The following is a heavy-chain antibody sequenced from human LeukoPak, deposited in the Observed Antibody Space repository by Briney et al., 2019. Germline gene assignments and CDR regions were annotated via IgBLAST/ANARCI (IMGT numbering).Heavy chain of an antibody. CDR1: GFTFSSYA. CDR2: ISYDGGIT. J-gene: IGHJ4*02. CDR3: ARDTTYYYDGGSSGPHYFDY. D-gene: IGHD3-10*01. V-gene: IGHV3-30*01. Sequence: GGSLRLSCAASGFTFSSYAMYWVRQAPGKGPEWLAVISYDGGITHYADSVKDRFTISRDDSKNTLFLQLNSLRGDDTAVYYCARDTTYYYDGGSSGPHYFDYWGQGTLVTVSS.